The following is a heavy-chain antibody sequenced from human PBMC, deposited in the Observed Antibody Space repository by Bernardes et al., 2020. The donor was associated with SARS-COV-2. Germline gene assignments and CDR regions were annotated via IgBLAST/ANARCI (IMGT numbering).Heavy chain of an antibody. CDR1: GGTISGHS. Sequence: SVKVSCKASGGTISGHSFSWVRQAPGQGLEWMGEIMPIFGTANYAQKFQGRVTITADQSTSTTYMELTGLRSADTALYYCARAQYMTGTTRTFDHWGQGTLVTVSS. CDR3: ARAQYMTGTTRTFDH. CDR2: IMPIFGTA. V-gene: IGHV1-69*13. D-gene: IGHD1-20*01. J-gene: IGHJ4*02.